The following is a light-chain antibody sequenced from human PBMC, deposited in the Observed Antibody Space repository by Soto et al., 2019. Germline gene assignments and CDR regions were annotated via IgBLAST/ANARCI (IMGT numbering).Light chain of an antibody. V-gene: IGKV1-5*03. CDR3: HRHETYPLA. Sequence: TQMTQSPSTLSASVGDSVSITCRASRDIGTWLAWFQQKPGRAPNLLIYRASTLARGVPSRFSGSGSGTEFTLTISSLQPHDFATYYCHRHETYPLAFGGGTKVDI. CDR1: RDIGTW. CDR2: RAS. J-gene: IGKJ4*01.